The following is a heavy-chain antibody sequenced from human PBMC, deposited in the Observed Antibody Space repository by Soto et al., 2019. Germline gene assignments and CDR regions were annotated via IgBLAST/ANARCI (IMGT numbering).Heavy chain of an antibody. J-gene: IGHJ4*02. CDR2: LSGDNGDI. D-gene: IGHD3-22*01. Sequence: QVQLVQSGDELKKPGASVKVSCKASDYTFNSYGISWVRKAPGQGLEWMGWLSGDNGDIKYAQKFQGRVTMTTDISTSTVYMELGSLSSGTTAVYFCAVSRGFEFAFWGLGPWSPSP. V-gene: IGHV1-18*01. CDR3: AVSRGFEFAF. CDR1: DYTFNSYG.